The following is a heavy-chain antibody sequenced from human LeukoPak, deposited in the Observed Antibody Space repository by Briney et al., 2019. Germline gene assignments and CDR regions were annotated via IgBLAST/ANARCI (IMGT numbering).Heavy chain of an antibody. Sequence: PGGSLRLSCAASGFTVSSNFMSWVRQAPGKGLEWVSVIYGGGSTYYAESVKGRFTISRDNSKNTVYLQMNSLRADDTAVYYCARAGWFDTWGQGTLVTVSS. CDR3: ARAGWFDT. CDR2: IYGGGST. J-gene: IGHJ5*02. CDR1: GFTVSSNF. V-gene: IGHV3-53*01.